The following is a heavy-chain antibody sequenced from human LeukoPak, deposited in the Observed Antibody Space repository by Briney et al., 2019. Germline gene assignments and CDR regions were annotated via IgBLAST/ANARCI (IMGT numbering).Heavy chain of an antibody. J-gene: IGHJ4*02. Sequence: GESLKISCKGSGYSFTSYWIGWVRQMPGKGLERMGIIYPGDSDTRYSPSFQGQVTISADKSISTAYLQWSSLKASDTAMYYCARHSVPGIAAAGVDYWGQGTLVTVSS. CDR3: ARHSVPGIAAAGVDY. CDR2: IYPGDSDT. CDR1: GYSFTSYW. V-gene: IGHV5-51*01. D-gene: IGHD6-13*01.